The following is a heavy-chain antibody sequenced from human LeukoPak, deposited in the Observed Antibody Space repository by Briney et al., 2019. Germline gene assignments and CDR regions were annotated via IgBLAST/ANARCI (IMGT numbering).Heavy chain of an antibody. J-gene: IGHJ4*02. Sequence: GGSLRLSCAPSVFTFSSYSMNWVPQAPGKGLEWVSSISSSSSYIYYADSVKGRFTLPRDNAKNTLSLQMNSRRAEDPPVFYFARDSGSSWQGGDYWGQGTLVTVSS. D-gene: IGHD6-13*01. CDR3: ARDSGSSWQGGDY. V-gene: IGHV3-21*01. CDR1: VFTFSSYS. CDR2: ISSSSSYI.